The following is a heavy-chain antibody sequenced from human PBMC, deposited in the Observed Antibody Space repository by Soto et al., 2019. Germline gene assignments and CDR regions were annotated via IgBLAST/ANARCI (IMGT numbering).Heavy chain of an antibody. CDR2: TRNKANSYTT. CDR1: GFTFSNHY. J-gene: IGHJ3*01. CDR3: ARGYGYWDALDL. V-gene: IGHV3-72*01. D-gene: IGHD5-18*01. Sequence: EVQLVESGGGLVQPGGSLRLSCAASGFTFSNHYMDWVRQAPRKGLEWVGRTRNKANSYTTEYAASVKGRFTISRDDSRNSVYLQMNNLQTEDTAVDYCARGYGYWDALDLWGQGTTVIVSS.